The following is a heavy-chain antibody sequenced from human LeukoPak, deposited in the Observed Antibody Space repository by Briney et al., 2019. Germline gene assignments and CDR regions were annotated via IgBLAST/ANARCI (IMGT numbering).Heavy chain of an antibody. CDR1: GFTFSSYS. CDR3: ARDPNAYYDFWSGYTYFDY. CDR2: ISSSSSYI. Sequence: GGSLRLSCAASGFTFSSYSMNWVRQAPGEGLEWVSSISSSSSYIYYADSVKGRFTISRDNAKNSLYLQMNSLRAEDTAVYYCARDPNAYYDFWSGYTYFDYWGQGTLVTVSS. J-gene: IGHJ4*02. V-gene: IGHV3-21*01. D-gene: IGHD3-3*01.